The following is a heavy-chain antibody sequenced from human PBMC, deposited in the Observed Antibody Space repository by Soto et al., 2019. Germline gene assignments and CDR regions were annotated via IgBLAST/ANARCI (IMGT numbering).Heavy chain of an antibody. Sequence: GGSLRLSCAASGFTFSSYAMHWVRQAPGKGLEWVAVISYDGRNKYYADSVKGRFTISRDNSKNTLYLQMNSLRAEDTAVYYCARTSIAAAGNYYYYGMDVWGQGTTVTVSS. J-gene: IGHJ6*02. V-gene: IGHV3-30-3*01. D-gene: IGHD6-13*01. CDR3: ARTSIAAAGNYYYYGMDV. CDR2: ISYDGRNK. CDR1: GFTFSSYA.